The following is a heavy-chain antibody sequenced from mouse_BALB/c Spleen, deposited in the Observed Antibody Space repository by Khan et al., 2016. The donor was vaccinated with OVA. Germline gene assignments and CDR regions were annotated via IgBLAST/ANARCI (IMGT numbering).Heavy chain of an antibody. J-gene: IGHJ4*01. CDR1: GYTFTDYA. CDR3: ARRALSTMITTDAMDY. CDR2: ISTYSGNT. Sequence: QMQLEESGPELVRPGVSVKISCKGSGYTFTDYAMHWVKQSPAKSLEWIGVISTYSGNTNYNQKFKGKATMTVDKSSSTAYMELARLTSEDSAIYYCARRALSTMITTDAMDYWGQGTSVTVSS. V-gene: IGHV1S137*01. D-gene: IGHD2-4*01.